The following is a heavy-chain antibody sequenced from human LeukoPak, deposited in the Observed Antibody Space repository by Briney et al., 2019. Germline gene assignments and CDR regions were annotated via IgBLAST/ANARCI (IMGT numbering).Heavy chain of an antibody. CDR2: IIPIFGTA. D-gene: IGHD2-15*01. CDR1: GGTFSSYA. CDR3: ARDVGYIVVVPSFQTDAFDI. J-gene: IGHJ3*02. Sequence: SVKVSCKASGGTFSSYAISWVRQAPGQGLEWMGGIIPIFGTANYAQKFQGRVTITADESTSTAYMELSSLRSEDTAVYYCARDVGYIVVVPSFQTDAFDIWGQGTMVTVSS. V-gene: IGHV1-69*13.